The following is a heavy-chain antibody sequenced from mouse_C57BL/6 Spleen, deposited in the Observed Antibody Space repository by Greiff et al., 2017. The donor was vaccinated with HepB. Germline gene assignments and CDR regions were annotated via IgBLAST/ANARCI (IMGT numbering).Heavy chain of an antibody. CDR2: IWGVGST. CDR3: ARAAYDYERSFAD. CDR1: GFSFTSYG. D-gene: IGHD2-4*01. V-gene: IGHV2-6*01. J-gene: IGHJ3*01. Sequence: VKLMESGPGLVAPSQSLSITCTVSGFSFTSYGVDWVRQSPGKGLEWLGVIWGVGSTNYNSALKSRLSISKDNSKSQVFLKMNSLQTDDTAMYYCARAAYDYERSFADWGQGTLVTVSA.